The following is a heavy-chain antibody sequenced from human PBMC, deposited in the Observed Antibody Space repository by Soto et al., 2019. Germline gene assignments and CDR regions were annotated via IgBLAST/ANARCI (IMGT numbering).Heavy chain of an antibody. V-gene: IGHV1-18*01. CDR2: ISAYNGNT. CDR3: ARAWTTVVTNDAFDI. D-gene: IGHD4-17*01. CDR1: GYTFTIYG. Sequence: GASVKVSCKASGYTFTIYGISWVRQAPGQGLEWMGWISAYNGNTNYAQKLQGRVTMTTDTSTSTAYMELRSLRSDDTAVYYCARAWTTVVTNDAFDIWGQGTMVTVS. J-gene: IGHJ3*02.